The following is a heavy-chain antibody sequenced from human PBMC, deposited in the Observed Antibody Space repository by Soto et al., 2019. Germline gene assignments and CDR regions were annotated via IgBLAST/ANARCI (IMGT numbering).Heavy chain of an antibody. D-gene: IGHD3-9*01. V-gene: IGHV4-39*01. CDR2: IYYSGST. J-gene: IGHJ5*02. CDR1: GGSLSSISYY. Sequence: PSETLSLTCTVSGGSLSSISYYWGWVRQPPGKGLEWIGSIYYSGSTYYNPSLKSRVTISVDTSKNQFSLKLSSVTAADTAVYYCARHYDILTGYYWAWFDPWGQGTLVTVSS. CDR3: ARHYDILTGYYWAWFDP.